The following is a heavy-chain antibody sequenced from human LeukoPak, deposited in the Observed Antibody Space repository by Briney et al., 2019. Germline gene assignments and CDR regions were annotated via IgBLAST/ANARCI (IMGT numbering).Heavy chain of an antibody. J-gene: IGHJ3*02. CDR3: ARFPSREGVSDAFDI. CDR2: IIPIFGTA. CDR1: GGTFSSYA. Sequence: SVKVSCKASGGTFSSYAISWVRQAPGQGLEWMGGIIPIFGTANYAQKFQGRVTITADKSTSTAYMKLSSLRSEDTAVYYCARFPSREGVSDAFDIWGQGTMVTVSS. V-gene: IGHV1-69*06. D-gene: IGHD3-10*01.